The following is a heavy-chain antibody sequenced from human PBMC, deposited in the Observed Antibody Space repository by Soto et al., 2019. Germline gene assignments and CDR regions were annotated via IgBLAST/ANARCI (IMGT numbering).Heavy chain of an antibody. Sequence: QVQLQESGPGLVKPSETLSLSCTVSGDSITSSEYYWSWIRQSPGKGLEWIGYISYSGGTYYNPSLRGRISMSVDTSKNQCSRMLNSVTAADTAGYYCARGGGLLWLPAFDTWGQGTPVTVSS. D-gene: IGHD3-10*01. CDR2: ISYSGGT. CDR3: ARGGGLLWLPAFDT. V-gene: IGHV4-30-4*01. J-gene: IGHJ5*02. CDR1: GDSITSSEYY.